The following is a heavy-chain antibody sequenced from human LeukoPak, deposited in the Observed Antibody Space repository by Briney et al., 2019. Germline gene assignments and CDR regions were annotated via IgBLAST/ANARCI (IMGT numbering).Heavy chain of an antibody. CDR2: ISDSGGYT. CDR1: GFTFSTYA. V-gene: IGHV3-23*01. J-gene: IGHJ6*03. CDR3: VKFRGAADHYYYCMDV. Sequence: GGSLRLSCAASGFTFSTYAMTWVRQAPGKGLEWVSGISDSGGYTYSADSVKGRFTISRDNSKNTVYLQMNSLRAEDTAVYYCVKFRGAADHYYYCMDVWGKGTTVTVSS. D-gene: IGHD3-16*01.